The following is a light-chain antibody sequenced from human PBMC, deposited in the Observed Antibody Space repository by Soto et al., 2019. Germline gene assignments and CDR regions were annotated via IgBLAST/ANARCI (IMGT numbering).Light chain of an antibody. J-gene: IGLJ1*01. V-gene: IGLV2-11*01. Sequence: QSALAQPRSVSGSPGQSVTISCTGTSSVVGGYNYVSWYQQHPGKAPKLMIYDVSKRPSGVPDRFSGSKSGNTASLTISGLQAEDEADYYCCSYAGSYTYVFGTGDQGHRP. CDR3: CSYAGSYTYV. CDR1: SSVVGGYNY. CDR2: DVS.